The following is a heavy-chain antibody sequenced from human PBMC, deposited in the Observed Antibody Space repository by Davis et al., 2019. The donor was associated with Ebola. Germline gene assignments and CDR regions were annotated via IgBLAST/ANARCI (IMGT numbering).Heavy chain of an antibody. V-gene: IGHV3-23*01. J-gene: IGHJ4*02. D-gene: IGHD2-15*01. CDR1: GFTFSHYD. CDR2: LSASEGHT. CDR3: ARYCHYTDCSYFDC. Sequence: PGGSLRLSCAASGFTFSHYDMSWVRQVPGKGLEWVSTLSASEGHTHYSDSVKGRFTISRDNSKDTLYLQMNSLRAEDTATYYCARYCHYTDCSYFDCWGQGTMVAVSS.